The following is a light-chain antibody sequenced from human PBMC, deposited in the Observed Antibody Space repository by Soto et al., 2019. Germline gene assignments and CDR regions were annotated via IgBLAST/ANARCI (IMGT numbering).Light chain of an antibody. CDR3: PTWGTGIPNVV. Sequence: QLVLTQSPSASASLGASVKLTGTLSSGHSSYAIAWHQQQPEKGPRYLMKLNSDGSHSKGDGIPDRFSGSSSGAERYLTISSLQSEDEADYYCPTWGTGIPNVVFGGGTKLTVL. V-gene: IGLV4-69*01. CDR1: SGHSSYA. J-gene: IGLJ2*01. CDR2: LNSDGSH.